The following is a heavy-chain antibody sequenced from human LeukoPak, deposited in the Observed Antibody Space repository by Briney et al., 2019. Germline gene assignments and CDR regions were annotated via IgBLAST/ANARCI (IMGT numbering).Heavy chain of an antibody. Sequence: GGSLRLPCTTSGFIFSNYAMSWVRQAPGKGPERVSGVRGRGSTFYSDPVKGRFTISRDNPKNTVYLQMNSLRADDTAVYYCAKEEAEVGLPNFHSWGQGTLVTVSS. CDR3: AKEEAEVGLPNFHS. CDR2: VRGRGST. V-gene: IGHV3-23*01. CDR1: GFIFSNYA. J-gene: IGHJ4*02.